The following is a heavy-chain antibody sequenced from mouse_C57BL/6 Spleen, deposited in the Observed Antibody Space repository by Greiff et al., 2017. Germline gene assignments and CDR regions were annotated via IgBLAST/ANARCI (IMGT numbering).Heavy chain of an antibody. Sequence: QVQLKQPGTELVKPGASVKLSCKASDYTFTSYWMPWVKQRPGQGLEWIGNINPSNGGTNYNEKFKSKDTLTGDKSSSTAYMQLSSLTSEDSAVYYCARGRYDYDPFDYWGQGTTLTVSS. V-gene: IGHV1-53*01. CDR1: DYTFTSYW. CDR2: INPSNGGT. CDR3: ARGRYDYDPFDY. J-gene: IGHJ2*01. D-gene: IGHD2-4*01.